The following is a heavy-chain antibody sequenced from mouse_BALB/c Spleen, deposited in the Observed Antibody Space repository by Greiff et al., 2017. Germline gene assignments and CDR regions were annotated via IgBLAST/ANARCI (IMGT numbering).Heavy chain of an antibody. D-gene: IGHD2-14*01. CDR3: TRGYYRYDEAMDY. CDR1: GYTFTDYE. Sequence: QVQLQQSGAELVRPGASVTLSCKASGYTFTDYEMHWVKQTPVHGLEWIGAIDPETGGTAYNQKFKGKATLTADKSSSTAYMELRSLTSEDSAVYYCTRGYYRYDEAMDYWGQGTSVTVSS. V-gene: IGHV1-15*01. CDR2: IDPETGGT. J-gene: IGHJ4*01.